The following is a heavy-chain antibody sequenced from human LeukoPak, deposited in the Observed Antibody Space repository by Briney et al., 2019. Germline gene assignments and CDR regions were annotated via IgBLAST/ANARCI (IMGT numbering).Heavy chain of an antibody. J-gene: IGHJ4*02. Sequence: PSETLSLTCTVSGGSISSYYWSWIRQPPGKGLDGIGYIYYSGSTNYNPSLTSPVTISADTAKNQFSLKLSSVPAADTAVYSCARVGPNSSGYFDFDYWGQGTLVTVSS. V-gene: IGHV4-59*01. CDR2: IYYSGST. CDR1: GGSISSYY. D-gene: IGHD3-22*01. CDR3: ARVGPNSSGYFDFDY.